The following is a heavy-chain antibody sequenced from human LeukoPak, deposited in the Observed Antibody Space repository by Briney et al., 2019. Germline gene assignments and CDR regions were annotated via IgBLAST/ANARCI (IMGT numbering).Heavy chain of an antibody. CDR1: GFTFSDYS. D-gene: IGHD1-20*01. CDR3: ARDHNWAFDS. Sequence: GGSLRLSCAASGFTFSDYSMNWVRRAPGRGLEWISYIGLASGFVSYADSVKGRFSIFSDTARNSVYLQMSSLRAEDTAVYYCARDHNWAFDSWGQGTLVTVSS. J-gene: IGHJ4*02. V-gene: IGHV3-21*05. CDR2: IGLASGFV.